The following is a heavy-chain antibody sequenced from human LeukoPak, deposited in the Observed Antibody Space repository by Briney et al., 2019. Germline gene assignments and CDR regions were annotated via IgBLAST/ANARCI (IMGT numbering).Heavy chain of an antibody. V-gene: IGHV3-64*01. CDR3: ARGVLGRYYYYGMDV. CDR1: GFTFSSYA. D-gene: IGHD3-16*01. Sequence: GGSLRLSCAASGFTFSSYAMHWVRQAPGKGLEYVSAISSNGGSTYYANSVKGRSTISRDNSKNTLYLQMGSLRAEDMAVYYCARGVLGRYYYYGMDVWDQGTTVTVSS. CDR2: ISSNGGST. J-gene: IGHJ6*02.